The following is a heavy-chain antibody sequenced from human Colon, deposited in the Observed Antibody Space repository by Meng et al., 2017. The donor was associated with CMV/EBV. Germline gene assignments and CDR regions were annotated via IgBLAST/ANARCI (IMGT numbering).Heavy chain of an antibody. D-gene: IGHD3-3*01. CDR1: GYTFTSFY. CDR3: ARKSTVFGVAGEEAFDV. V-gene: IGHV1-46*01. CDR2: INPSGGST. J-gene: IGHJ3*01. Sequence: ASVKVSCKASGYTFTSFYIHWVRQAPGQGLEWMGIINPSGGSTNYAQKVQGRVTMTRDTSTSTVHMELSSLRSEDTAVYYCARKSTVFGVAGEEAFDVWGQGTVVTVSS.